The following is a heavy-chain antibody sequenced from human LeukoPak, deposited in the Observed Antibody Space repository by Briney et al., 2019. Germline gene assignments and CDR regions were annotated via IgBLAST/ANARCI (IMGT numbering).Heavy chain of an antibody. Sequence: PGGSLRLSCAASGFIFSSYSMNWVRQAPGKGLEWVSYISSSSSVIYYADSVKGRFTISRDNAKNSLYLQMNRLRDEDTAVYYCARDEEAVGYYFDHWGQGTLVTVSS. CDR1: GFIFSSYS. J-gene: IGHJ4*02. CDR2: ISSSSSVI. CDR3: ARDEEAVGYYFDH. V-gene: IGHV3-48*02. D-gene: IGHD6-19*01.